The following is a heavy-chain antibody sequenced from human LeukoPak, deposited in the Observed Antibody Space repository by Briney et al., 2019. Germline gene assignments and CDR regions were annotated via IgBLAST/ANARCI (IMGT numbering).Heavy chain of an antibody. J-gene: IGHJ4*02. CDR2: INPNTGGT. Sequence: ASVKVSCKASGYSFTGYYMHWVRQAPGQGLEWMGWINPNTGGTNYAQKFQGRVTMTRDTSISTAYMELSWLRSDDTAVYYCASPGSSYDVLTGPGYFDHWGQGTLVTVSS. D-gene: IGHD3-9*01. CDR3: ASPGSSYDVLTGPGYFDH. V-gene: IGHV1-2*02. CDR1: GYSFTGYY.